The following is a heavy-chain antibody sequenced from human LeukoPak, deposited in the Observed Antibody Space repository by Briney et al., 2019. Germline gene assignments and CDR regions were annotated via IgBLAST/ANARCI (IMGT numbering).Heavy chain of an antibody. J-gene: IGHJ4*02. CDR3: ARVPRGDSSIDY. CDR2: IYYSGST. V-gene: IGHV4-59*05. CDR1: GGSISSYY. Sequence: SETLSLTCTVSGGSISSYYWSWIRQPAGKGLEWIGSIYYSGSTYYNPSLKSRVTISVDTSKNQFSLKLSSVTAADTAVYYCARVPRGDSSIDYWGQGTLVTVSS. D-gene: IGHD6-13*01.